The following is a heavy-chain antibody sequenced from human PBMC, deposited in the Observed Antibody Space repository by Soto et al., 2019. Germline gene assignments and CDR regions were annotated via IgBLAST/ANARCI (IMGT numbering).Heavy chain of an antibody. J-gene: IGHJ5*02. CDR3: ARDKYTDGSESFDT. V-gene: IGHV4-61*01. D-gene: IGHD3-10*01. CDR2: ISSTGST. Sequence: SETLSLTCSVSGGSVTSENSYWSWIRQPPGKGLEWIGYISSTGSTTYNPSLTGRVTISIDRSNNQFSLNLNSVTAADTAFYFCARDKYTDGSESFDTWGQGTLVTVSS. CDR1: GGSVTSENSY.